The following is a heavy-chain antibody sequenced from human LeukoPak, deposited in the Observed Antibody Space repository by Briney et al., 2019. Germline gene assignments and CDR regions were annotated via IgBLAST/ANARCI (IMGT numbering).Heavy chain of an antibody. J-gene: IGHJ4*02. CDR3: ARVEPWYGYFDY. V-gene: IGHV3-7*01. CDR2: IKQDGSEK. CDR1: GYSFTSYW. Sequence: GESLKISCKGSGYSFTSYWIGWVRQMPGKGLEWVANIKQDGSEKYYVDSVKGRFTISRDNAKNSLYLQMNSLRAEDTAVYYCARVEPWYGYFDYWGQGTLVTVSS. D-gene: IGHD6-13*01.